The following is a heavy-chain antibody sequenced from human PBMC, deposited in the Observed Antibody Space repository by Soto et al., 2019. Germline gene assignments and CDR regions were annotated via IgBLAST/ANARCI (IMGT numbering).Heavy chain of an antibody. CDR3: AKGGEVGGVLGDH. CDR1: GFAFNKFG. J-gene: IGHJ4*02. CDR2: ISYDGSYQ. Sequence: QVQLVESGGGVVQPGTSLRLSCEASGFAFNKFGMHWVRQAPGKGLEWVAFISYDGSYQYYADSVQGRLTITGDNSMNTLNMQLNSLRREDTAVYYCAKGGEVGGVLGDHWGQGTLVTVSS. D-gene: IGHD1-26*01. V-gene: IGHV3-30*18.